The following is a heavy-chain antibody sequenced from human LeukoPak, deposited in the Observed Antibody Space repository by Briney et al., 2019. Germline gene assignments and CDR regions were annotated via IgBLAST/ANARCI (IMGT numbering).Heavy chain of an antibody. J-gene: IGHJ4*02. CDR1: GFTFSSYS. CDR3: ARGRTPLKSIVGATTSDY. D-gene: IGHD1-26*01. CDR2: ISSSSSYI. Sequence: GRSLRLSCAASGFTFSSYSMNWVRQAPGKGLEWVSSISSSSSYIYYADSVKGRFTISRDNAKNSLYLQMNSLRAEDTAVYYCARGRTPLKSIVGATTSDYWGQGTLVTVSS. V-gene: IGHV3-21*01.